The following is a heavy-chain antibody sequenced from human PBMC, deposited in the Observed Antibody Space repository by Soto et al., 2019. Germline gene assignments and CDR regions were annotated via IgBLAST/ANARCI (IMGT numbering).Heavy chain of an antibody. V-gene: IGHV4-59*01. J-gene: IGHJ4*02. CDR2: IYYSGST. CDR1: GGSISSYY. CDR3: ARRYGGNFDY. Sequence: SETLSLTCTVSGGSISSYYWSWIRQPPGKGLEWIVYIYYSGSTNYNPSLKSRVTISVDTSKNQFSLKLTSVTAADTAVYYCARRYGGNFDYWGQGTLVTVSS. D-gene: IGHD1-26*01.